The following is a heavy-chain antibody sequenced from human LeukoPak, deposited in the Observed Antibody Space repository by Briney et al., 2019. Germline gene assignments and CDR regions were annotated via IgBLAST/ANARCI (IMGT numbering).Heavy chain of an antibody. V-gene: IGHV1-2*02. Sequence: ASVKISCKASGYTFTGYYMHWVRQAPGQGLEWMGWINPNSGGTNYAQKFQGRVTITRDTSASTVYMELSSLRSEDLAVYYCARTRDYGGNWGFDYWGKGTLVTVSS. CDR1: GYTFTGYY. J-gene: IGHJ4*02. CDR3: ARTRDYGGNWGFDY. CDR2: INPNSGGT. D-gene: IGHD4-23*01.